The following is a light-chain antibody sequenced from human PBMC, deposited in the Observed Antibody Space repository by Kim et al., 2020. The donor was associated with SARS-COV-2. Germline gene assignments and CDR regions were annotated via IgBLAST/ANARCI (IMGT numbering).Light chain of an antibody. CDR1: QSVSSY. CDR3: QQRSNWPLT. CDR2: DAS. Sequence: LSPGERAPLSCRASQSVSSYLAWYQQKLGQAPRLLIYDASNRATDIPARFSGSGSGTDFILTISSLEPEDFAVYYCQQRSNWPLTFGGGTKLEI. V-gene: IGKV3-11*01. J-gene: IGKJ4*01.